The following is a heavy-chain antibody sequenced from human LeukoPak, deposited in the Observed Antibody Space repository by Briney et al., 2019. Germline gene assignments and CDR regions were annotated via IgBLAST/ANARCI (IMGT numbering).Heavy chain of an antibody. CDR1: GYDFFGYW. CDR2: IYSDESNI. V-gene: IGHV5-51*01. Sequence: GESLKTSCKGSGYDFFGYWIAWVRQMPGKGLGWVGIIYSDESNIKYSPAFQGRVTISAAKSLSTSYLQWDSLKASDSAMYYGARFGGSTFLQAFFDFWGQGTLVTVSS. J-gene: IGHJ4*02. CDR3: ARFGGSTFLQAFFDF. D-gene: IGHD3-10*01.